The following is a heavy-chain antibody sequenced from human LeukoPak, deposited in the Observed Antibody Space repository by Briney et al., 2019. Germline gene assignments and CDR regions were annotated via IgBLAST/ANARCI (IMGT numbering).Heavy chain of an antibody. Sequence: ASVKVSCKASGYTFTSYYMHWVRQAPGQGLEWMGIINPSGGSTSYAQKFQGRVTMTRNTSISTAYMELSSLRSEDTAVYYCARGRLRYFDWSTVMDVWGKGTTVTISS. CDR1: GYTFTSYY. CDR2: INPSGGST. V-gene: IGHV1-46*01. J-gene: IGHJ6*04. D-gene: IGHD3-9*01. CDR3: ARGRLRYFDWSTVMDV.